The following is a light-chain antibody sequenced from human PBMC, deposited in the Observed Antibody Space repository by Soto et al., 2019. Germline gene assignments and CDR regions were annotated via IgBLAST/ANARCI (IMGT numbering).Light chain of an antibody. J-gene: IGKJ1*01. Sequence: EIVLTQSPATLSLSPGERATLSCRASQSVSSYLAWYQQKPGQAPRLLIYDASNRATGIPARFSGSGSGTDFTLTISSLEPEDFVVYYCQQRSNWPRRTFGQGTKVEIK. CDR2: DAS. V-gene: IGKV3-11*01. CDR3: QQRSNWPRRT. CDR1: QSVSSY.